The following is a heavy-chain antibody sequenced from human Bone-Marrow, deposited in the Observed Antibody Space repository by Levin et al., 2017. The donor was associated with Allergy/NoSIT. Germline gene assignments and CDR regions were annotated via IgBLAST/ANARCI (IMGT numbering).Heavy chain of an antibody. CDR1: GGSISSGDYA. Sequence: SETLSLTCAVSGGSISSGDYAWTWIRQPPGKGLEWIAYIYHSGVASYNPSLKSRVTISLDRSKNQFSLKVTSVTAADTAVYYCARAPALGLKWFFDLWGRGTLVTVSS. CDR2: IYHSGVA. CDR3: ARAPALGLKWFFDL. D-gene: IGHD1-26*01. J-gene: IGHJ2*01. V-gene: IGHV4-30-2*01.